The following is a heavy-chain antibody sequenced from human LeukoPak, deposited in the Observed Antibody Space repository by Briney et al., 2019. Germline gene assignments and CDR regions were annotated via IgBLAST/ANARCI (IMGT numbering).Heavy chain of an antibody. D-gene: IGHD2-15*01. V-gene: IGHV1-8*01. CDR3: ARWGGYYYYYGMDV. CDR2: MNPNSGNT. J-gene: IGHJ6*02. CDR1: GYTFTSYD. Sequence: GASVKVSCKASGYTFTSYDINWVRQATGQGLEWMGWMNPNSGNTGYAQKFQGRVTMTRNTSISTAYMELSSLRSEDTAVYYCARWGGYYYYYGMDVWGQGTTVTVSS.